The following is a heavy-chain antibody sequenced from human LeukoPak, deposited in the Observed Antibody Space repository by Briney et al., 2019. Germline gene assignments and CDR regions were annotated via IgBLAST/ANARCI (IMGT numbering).Heavy chain of an antibody. Sequence: GGSLRLSCAASGFAFSSYAMSWVRQAPGKGLEWVSSISGSGGSTHYADSMKGRFTISRDNSKITLYLQMNSLRVKDTAVYYCAKDSDAVTTCLDSWGQGTLVAVSS. CDR3: AKDSDAVTTCLDS. J-gene: IGHJ4*02. D-gene: IGHD4-17*01. CDR2: ISGSGGST. V-gene: IGHV3-23*01. CDR1: GFAFSSYA.